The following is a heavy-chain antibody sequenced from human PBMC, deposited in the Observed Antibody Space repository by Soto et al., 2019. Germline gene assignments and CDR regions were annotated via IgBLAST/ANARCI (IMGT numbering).Heavy chain of an antibody. CDR1: GFTFSTYG. CDR3: AKSHYRTRTYGDYDY. D-gene: IGHD4-17*01. Sequence: GGSLRLSCAASGFTFSTYGMHWVRQAPGKGLEWVAVISYDGGNEYYADSVKGRFIISRDNSKNTLYLQMNSLRAEDTAVYYCAKSHYRTRTYGDYDYWGQGTLVTVSS. CDR2: ISYDGGNE. J-gene: IGHJ4*02. V-gene: IGHV3-30*18.